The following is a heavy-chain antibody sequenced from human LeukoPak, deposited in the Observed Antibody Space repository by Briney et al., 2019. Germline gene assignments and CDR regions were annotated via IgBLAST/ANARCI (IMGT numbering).Heavy chain of an antibody. V-gene: IGHV3-23*01. J-gene: IGHJ4*02. CDR3: AKDGGGWYTSGWYYFDY. D-gene: IGHD6-19*01. CDR2: LSGSGSNT. Sequence: PGGSLRLSCAASGFAFSSYAMNWVRQAPGKGLEWVSALSGSGSNTYYADSVKGRFTISRDNSRNALYLQINSLRAEDTAVYYCAKDGGGWYTSGWYYFDYWGQGTLVTVSS. CDR1: GFAFSSYA.